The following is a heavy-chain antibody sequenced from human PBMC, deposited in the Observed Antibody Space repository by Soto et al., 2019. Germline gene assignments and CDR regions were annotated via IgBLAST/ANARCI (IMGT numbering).Heavy chain of an antibody. Sequence: GGSLRLSCAASGFTFSNYEMNWVRQAPGKGLEWVSYISSVGSTRNYADSVKGRFTISRDNAKNSLYLQMNGLRAGDTAVYYCAKEATNINNFHYWGQGTLVTVSS. V-gene: IGHV3-48*03. CDR1: GFTFSNYE. CDR2: ISSVGSTR. J-gene: IGHJ4*02. CDR3: AKEATNINNFHY. D-gene: IGHD1-26*01.